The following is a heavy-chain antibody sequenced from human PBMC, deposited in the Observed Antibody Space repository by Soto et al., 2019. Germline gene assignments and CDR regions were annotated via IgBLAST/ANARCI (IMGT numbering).Heavy chain of an antibody. V-gene: IGHV4-30-4*01. Sequence: SETLSLTCTVSGGSISSGDYYWSWIRQPPGKGLEWIGYIYYSGSTYYNPSLKSRVTISVDTSKNQFSLKLSSVTAADTAVYYCARGASRIAAAGNWFDPWGQGTLVTVSS. J-gene: IGHJ5*02. CDR3: ARGASRIAAAGNWFDP. CDR2: IYYSGST. D-gene: IGHD6-13*01. CDR1: GGSISSGDYY.